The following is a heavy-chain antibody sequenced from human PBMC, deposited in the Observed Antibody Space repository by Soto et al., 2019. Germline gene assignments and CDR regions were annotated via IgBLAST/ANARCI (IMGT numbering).Heavy chain of an antibody. D-gene: IGHD6-13*01. Sequence: SVKVSCKASGGTFSSYAISWVRQAPGQGLEWMGGIIPIFGTANYAQKFQGRVTITADESTSTAYMELSSLRSEDTAVYYCARGRMSSSWYYYYGMDVWGQGTTVTVS. V-gene: IGHV1-69*13. J-gene: IGHJ6*02. CDR2: IIPIFGTA. CDR3: ARGRMSSSWYYYYGMDV. CDR1: GGTFSSYA.